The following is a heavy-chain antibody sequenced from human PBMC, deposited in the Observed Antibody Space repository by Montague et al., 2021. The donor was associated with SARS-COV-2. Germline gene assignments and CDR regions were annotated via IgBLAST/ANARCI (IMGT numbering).Heavy chain of an antibody. Sequence: SETLSLTCAVSGVSITSTNWWSLVRQPPGKGLEWIVEISYGGIATYNPSLKSRATISMDMSRNLFSLKLSSVTAADTAIYYCAGKVLTVPADYWGQGTLVTVS. CDR1: GVSITSTNW. CDR2: ISYGGIA. V-gene: IGHV4-4*02. CDR3: AGKVLTVPADY. J-gene: IGHJ4*02. D-gene: IGHD4-11*01.